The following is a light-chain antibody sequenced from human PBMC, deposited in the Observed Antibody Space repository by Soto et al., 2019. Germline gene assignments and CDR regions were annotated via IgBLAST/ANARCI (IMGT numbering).Light chain of an antibody. CDR3: QQYNSYST. J-gene: IGKJ1*01. Sequence: IQMTQSPSTLSTSIGDRVTITCRASQSISDSLAWYQQKPGKAPFLLISDASNLERGVPSRFSGSGSGTEFTLTISSLQPDDFATYYCQQYNSYSTFGQGTKVDNK. CDR2: DAS. CDR1: QSISDS. V-gene: IGKV1-5*01.